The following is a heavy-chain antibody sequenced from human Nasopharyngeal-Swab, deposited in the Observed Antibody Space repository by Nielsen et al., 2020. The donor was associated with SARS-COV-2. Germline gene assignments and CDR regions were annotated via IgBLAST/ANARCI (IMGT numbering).Heavy chain of an antibody. V-gene: IGHV3-30*03. CDR3: ASKLRNMVRGTLKNYYYYGMDV. Sequence: GESLKISCAASGFTFSSYGMHWVRQAPGKGLEWVAVISYDGSNKYYADSVKGRFTISRDNSKNTLYLQMNSLRAEDTAVYYCASKLRNMVRGTLKNYYYYGMDVWGQGTTVTVSS. D-gene: IGHD3-10*01. CDR2: ISYDGSNK. J-gene: IGHJ6*02. CDR1: GFTFSSYG.